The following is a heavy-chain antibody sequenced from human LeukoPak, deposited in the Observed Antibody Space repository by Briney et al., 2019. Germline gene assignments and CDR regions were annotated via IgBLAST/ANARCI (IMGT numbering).Heavy chain of an antibody. CDR1: GGSISSSSYY. J-gene: IGHJ5*02. CDR3: ARHRSSSGLNWFDP. D-gene: IGHD5-18*01. CDR2: IYYSGST. Sequence: PSETLSLTCTVSGGSISSSSYYWGWIRQPPGKGLEWIGSIYYSGSTYYNPSLKSRVTISVDTSKNQFSLKLSSVTAADTAVYYCARHRSSSGLNWFDPWGQGTLVTVSS. V-gene: IGHV4-39*01.